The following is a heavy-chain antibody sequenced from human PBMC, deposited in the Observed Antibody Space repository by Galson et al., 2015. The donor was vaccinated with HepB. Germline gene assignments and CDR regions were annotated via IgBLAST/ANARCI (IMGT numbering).Heavy chain of an antibody. J-gene: IGHJ6*02. CDR1: GFTFSSYG. D-gene: IGHD3-16*01. V-gene: IGHV3-30*03. CDR2: ISYDGSNK. Sequence: SLRLSCAASGFTFSSYGMHWVRQAPGKGLEWVAVISYDGSNKYYADSVKGRFTISRDNSKNTLYLQMNSLRAEDTAVYYCARFLGLVGMDVWGQGTTVTVSS. CDR3: ARFLGLVGMDV.